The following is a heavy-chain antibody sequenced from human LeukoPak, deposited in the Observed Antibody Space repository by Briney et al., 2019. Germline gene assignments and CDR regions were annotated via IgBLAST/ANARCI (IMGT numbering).Heavy chain of an antibody. CDR2: ISSSSSTI. D-gene: IGHD3-10*01. CDR1: GFTFSSYS. CDR3: ARDYYYGSGQEAFDI. J-gene: IGHJ3*02. Sequence: PGGSLRLSCAASGFTFSSYSMNWVRQAPGKGLEWVSYISSSSSTIYYADSVKGRFTISRDNAKNSLYLQMNSLRAEDTAVYYCARDYYYGSGQEAFDIWGQGTMVTVSS. V-gene: IGHV3-48*01.